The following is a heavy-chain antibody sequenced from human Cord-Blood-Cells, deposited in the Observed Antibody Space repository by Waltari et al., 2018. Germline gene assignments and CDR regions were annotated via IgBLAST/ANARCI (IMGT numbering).Heavy chain of an antibody. CDR1: GGSISSSSYY. V-gene: IGHV4-39*01. CDR3: ARSSMAARDAFDI. Sequence: QLQLQESGPGLVKPSETLSLTCTVSGGSISSSSYYWGWIRPPPRKGLEWIGSIYYSGGTYYNPSLKGRITISVATSKIQFSLKLSSVTAADTAVYYCARSSMAARDAFDIWGQGTMVTVSS. CDR2: IYYSGGT. J-gene: IGHJ3*02. D-gene: IGHD6-6*01.